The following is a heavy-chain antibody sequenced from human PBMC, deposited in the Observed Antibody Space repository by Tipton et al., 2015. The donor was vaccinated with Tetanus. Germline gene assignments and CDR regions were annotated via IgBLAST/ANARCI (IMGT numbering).Heavy chain of an antibody. D-gene: IGHD3-16*01. J-gene: IGHJ5*02. V-gene: IGHV4-4*07. CDR1: GVSMIDSY. CDR2: IYSSGTT. CDR3: ARALKQGANWFDP. Sequence: TLSLTCTVSGVSMIDSYWNWIRQPAGKGLEWIGRIYSSGTTNYDPSLRGRVTMSIDTSKNRFSLKLVSVTAADTAIYYCARALKQGANWFDPWGQGTLVTVSS.